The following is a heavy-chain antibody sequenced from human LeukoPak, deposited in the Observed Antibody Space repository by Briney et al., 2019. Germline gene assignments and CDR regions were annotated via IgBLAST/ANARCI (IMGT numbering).Heavy chain of an antibody. V-gene: IGHV1-8*01. CDR2: MNPNSGNT. CDR1: GYTFSGYD. Sequence: VAVTVSCMASGYTFSGYDINWVRQATGQGLEWMGWMNPNSGNTGYAQKFQGRVTMTRNTSISTAYMELSSLRSEDTAVYYCARGRSRGSIAAAHWGQGTLPTVSS. J-gene: IGHJ4*02. CDR3: ARGRSRGSIAAAH. D-gene: IGHD6-13*01.